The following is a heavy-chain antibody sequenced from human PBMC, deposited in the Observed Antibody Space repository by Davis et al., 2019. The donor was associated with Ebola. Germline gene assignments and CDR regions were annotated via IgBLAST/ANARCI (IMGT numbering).Heavy chain of an antibody. CDR2: TRNKANSYNT. Sequence: PGGSLRLSCAASGFTLSDYYMDWVRQAPGKGLEWVGRTRNKANSYNTVYAASVRGRFIVSRDDAPNSLFLQMNSLKTEDTAVYYCARAGSSSWRDLDYWGQGTLVTVSS. CDR3: ARAGSSSWRDLDY. CDR1: GFTLSDYY. D-gene: IGHD6-13*01. V-gene: IGHV3-72*01. J-gene: IGHJ4*02.